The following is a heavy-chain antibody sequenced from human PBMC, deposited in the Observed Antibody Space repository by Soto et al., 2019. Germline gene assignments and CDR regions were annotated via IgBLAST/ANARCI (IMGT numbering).Heavy chain of an antibody. CDR2: VSYGDSNK. D-gene: IGHD3-10*01. V-gene: IGHV3-30-3*01. Sequence: QVQLVESGGGEVQPGRSLRLSCAASGFTFSAYALHWVRQAPGTGLEWVATVSYGDSNKYYADSVKGRFTISRDNSKKTLFLQINSLKVEDTAIYYCARSGFYGSGILYFYGVDVCGQGTTVTVSS. CDR1: GFTFSAYA. J-gene: IGHJ6*02. CDR3: ARSGFYGSGILYFYGVDV.